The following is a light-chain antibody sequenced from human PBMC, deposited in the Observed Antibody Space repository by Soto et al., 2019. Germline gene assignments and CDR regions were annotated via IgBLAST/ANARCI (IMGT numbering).Light chain of an antibody. CDR2: GAS. J-gene: IGKJ5*01. V-gene: IGKV3-15*01. CDR1: QSVSSN. Sequence: EIVTTQSPATLSVSPGQTATPSSRASQSVSSNLAWYQQKPGQAPRLLFYGASTGATGLPARFSGSGSGTEFTLTINSLQAEDCAVYYCQQYYNWPRTFGQGTRLEIK. CDR3: QQYYNWPRT.